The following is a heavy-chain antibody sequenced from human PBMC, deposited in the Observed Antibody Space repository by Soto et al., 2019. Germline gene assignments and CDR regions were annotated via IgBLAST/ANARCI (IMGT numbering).Heavy chain of an antibody. Sequence: QVQLVQSGAEVRKPGASVKVSCRTSGYTFTDYYIHWVRQAPGQGLEWMGLINPSGGSTDYTQKFLDRVTMTRDPSTSTVYMELSSLRSEDTAVFYCARDYGSGYYAAYYDYWGQGTLVTVSS. J-gene: IGHJ4*02. D-gene: IGHD3-22*01. CDR3: ARDYGSGYYAAYYDY. V-gene: IGHV1-46*01. CDR1: GYTFTDYY. CDR2: INPSGGST.